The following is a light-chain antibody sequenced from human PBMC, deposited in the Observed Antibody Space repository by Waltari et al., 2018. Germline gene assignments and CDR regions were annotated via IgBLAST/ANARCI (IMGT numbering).Light chain of an antibody. V-gene: IGKV1-39*01. CDR3: QHTFETHYS. CDR1: ENIGSY. J-gene: IGKJ2*01. Sequence: DIQMTQSPSSLSASIGDRVTITCRASENIGSYLNWYQQRTGEAPKLLIYATSTLQTEVPSRFSGSGSRTDFTLTISSLQPEDFATYYCQHTFETHYSFGQGTKLESK. CDR2: ATS.